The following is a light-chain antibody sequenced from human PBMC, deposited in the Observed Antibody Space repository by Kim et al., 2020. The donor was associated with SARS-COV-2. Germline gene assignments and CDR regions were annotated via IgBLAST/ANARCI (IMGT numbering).Light chain of an antibody. CDR1: SSDFGGYKY. Sequence: QSITISCTGTSSDFGGYKYVSWYQQHPGKAPKLVIYEVSNRLSGVSNRFSGSKSGNTASLTISGLQAEDEADYYCSSYIRGSTNYVFGTGTKVTVL. V-gene: IGLV2-14*01. CDR2: EVS. J-gene: IGLJ1*01. CDR3: SSYIRGSTNYV.